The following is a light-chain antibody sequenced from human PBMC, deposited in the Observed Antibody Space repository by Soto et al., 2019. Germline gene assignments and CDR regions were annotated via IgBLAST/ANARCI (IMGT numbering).Light chain of an antibody. J-gene: IGKJ5*01. CDR1: QSISNW. V-gene: IGKV1-12*01. Sequence: DIQVTQSPSSVSASVGDRVTITCRASQSISNWLAWYQQKPGKAPKVLIYGASSLQSGVPPRFSGSRSGTHFTLTISSLQPEDFATYYCQQANSFPITFGQGTRLEIK. CDR3: QQANSFPIT. CDR2: GAS.